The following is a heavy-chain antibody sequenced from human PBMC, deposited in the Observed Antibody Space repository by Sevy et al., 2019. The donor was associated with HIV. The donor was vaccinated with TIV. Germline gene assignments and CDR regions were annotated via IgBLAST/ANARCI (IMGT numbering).Heavy chain of an antibody. CDR1: GYSLTKLS. V-gene: IGHV1-24*01. CDR2: FDPQHDET. D-gene: IGHD4-4*01. J-gene: IGHJ5*02. Sequence: ASVKVSCKVSGYSLTKLSINWVRQAPGKGLEWMGHFDPQHDETIYAERFQGRVTITADTSIDTGYMELSRLTSEDTAVYYCATVGLRDLCGSSSYQGDWFDPWGQGTLVTVSS. CDR3: ATVGLRDLCGSSSYQGDWFDP.